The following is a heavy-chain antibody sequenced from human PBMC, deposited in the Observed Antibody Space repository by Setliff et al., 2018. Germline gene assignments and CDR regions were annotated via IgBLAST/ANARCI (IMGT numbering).Heavy chain of an antibody. V-gene: IGHV1-18*01. D-gene: IGHD3-3*01. CDR3: SRLVRFCTKTACQRLSGGEF. Sequence: ASVKVSCKSSGYTFNDYGITWVRQVPGQGLEWMGWITSATGKTYSAEKFQDRVTLTTDTSTSTAYLELRSLGSDDTAVYYCSRLVRFCTKTACQRLSGGEFWGQGTLVTVSS. J-gene: IGHJ4*02. CDR1: GYTFNDYG. CDR2: ITSATGKT.